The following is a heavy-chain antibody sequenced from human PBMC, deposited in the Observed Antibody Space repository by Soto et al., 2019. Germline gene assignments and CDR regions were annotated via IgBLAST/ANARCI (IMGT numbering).Heavy chain of an antibody. J-gene: IGHJ4*02. Sequence: QVQLQQWGAGLLKPSETLSLTCAVYGGSFSGYDWSWIRQSPGKGLEWVGEINHSGSTNYNPSLKSRVSMSGDTSMNRCSLMLSSVPAADTAVYYCARGVVGATTAGLFDSWGQGTLVTVSS. CDR2: INHSGST. D-gene: IGHD1-26*01. CDR1: GGSFSGYD. V-gene: IGHV4-34*01. CDR3: ARGVVGATTAGLFDS.